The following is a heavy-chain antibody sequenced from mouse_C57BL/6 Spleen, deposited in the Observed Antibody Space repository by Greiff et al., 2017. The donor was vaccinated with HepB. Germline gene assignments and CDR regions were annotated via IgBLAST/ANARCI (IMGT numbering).Heavy chain of an antibody. CDR3: ARFRNLYYGRGGYFDY. CDR2: IYPGSGTT. D-gene: IGHD1-1*01. V-gene: IGHV1-84*01. Sequence: VQLQQSGPELVKPGASVKISCKASGYTFTDYYINWVKQRPGQGLEWIGWIYPGSGTTKYNEKFKGKATLTVDTSSSTAYMQLSSLTSEDSAVYFCARFRNLYYGRGGYFDYWGQGTTLTVSS. CDR1: GYTFTDYY. J-gene: IGHJ2*01.